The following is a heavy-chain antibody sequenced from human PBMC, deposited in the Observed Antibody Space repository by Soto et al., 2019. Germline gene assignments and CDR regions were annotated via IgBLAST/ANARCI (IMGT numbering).Heavy chain of an antibody. D-gene: IGHD3-22*01. CDR1: GGSISSYY. V-gene: IGHV4-59*08. CDR2: IYYSGST. Sequence: PSETLSLTCTVSGGSISSYYWSWIRQPPGKGLEWIGYIYYSGSTNYNPSLKSRVTISVDTSKNQFSLKLSSVTAADTAVYYCARHLLFGYYDSSGYSFDYWCQGTLVTVSS. J-gene: IGHJ4*02. CDR3: ARHLLFGYYDSSGYSFDY.